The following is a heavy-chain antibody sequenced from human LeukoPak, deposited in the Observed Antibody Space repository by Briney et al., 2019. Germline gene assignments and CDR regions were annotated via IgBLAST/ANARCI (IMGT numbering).Heavy chain of an antibody. CDR2: IYHSGST. V-gene: IGHV4-38-2*02. D-gene: IGHD5-18*01. CDR1: GYSISSGNY. J-gene: IGHJ4*02. CDR3: ARDGGTAGYSSGSDY. Sequence: SETLSLTCTVSGYSISSGNYWDWIRQPPGKGLEWIGSIYHSGSTYYNPSLKSRVTISVDTSKNQFSLKLSSVTAADTAVYYCARDGGTAGYSSGSDYWGQGTLVTVSS.